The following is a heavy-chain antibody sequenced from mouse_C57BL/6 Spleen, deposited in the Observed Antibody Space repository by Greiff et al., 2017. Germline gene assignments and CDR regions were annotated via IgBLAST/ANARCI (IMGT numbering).Heavy chain of an antibody. CDR2: IRLKSDNYAT. J-gene: IGHJ2*01. Sequence: EVQGVESGGGLVQPGGSMKLSCVASGFTFSNYWMNWVRQSPEKGLEWVAQIRLKSDNYATHYAESVKGRFTISRDDSKSSVYLQMNNLRAEDTGIYYCTAYYDYDGYFDYWGQGTTLTVSS. V-gene: IGHV6-3*01. CDR1: GFTFSNYW. CDR3: TAYYDYDGYFDY. D-gene: IGHD2-4*01.